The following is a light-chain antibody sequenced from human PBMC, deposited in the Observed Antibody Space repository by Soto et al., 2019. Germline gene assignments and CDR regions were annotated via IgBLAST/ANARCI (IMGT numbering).Light chain of an antibody. V-gene: IGKV1-39*01. J-gene: IGKJ2*01. CDR1: QSINNY. CDR2: AES. CDR3: QQSYRISPA. Sequence: DIQMTQSPSSLSASVGDRVTITCRASQSINNYLNWYHQKPGKAPNLRNYAESTLQSGVPSRFTGSGSGTHFNLTISSLQPEYFGNYYCQQSYRISPAVGQGTKLEIK.